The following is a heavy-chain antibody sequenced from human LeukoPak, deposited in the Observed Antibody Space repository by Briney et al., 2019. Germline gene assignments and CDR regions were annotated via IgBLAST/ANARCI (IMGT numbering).Heavy chain of an antibody. V-gene: IGHV4-39*01. CDR3: AKIPIVIVPAYFDS. CDR1: GGSINSSSNQ. D-gene: IGHD2-2*01. J-gene: IGHJ4*02. Sequence: SETLSLTCTVSGGSINSSSNQWGWIRQPPGKGLEWIGSISYSGNTYYKPSLKSRVTVSVDTSKKQFSLKLSSVTAADTAVYFCAKIPIVIVPAYFDSWGQGTLVTVS. CDR2: ISYSGNT.